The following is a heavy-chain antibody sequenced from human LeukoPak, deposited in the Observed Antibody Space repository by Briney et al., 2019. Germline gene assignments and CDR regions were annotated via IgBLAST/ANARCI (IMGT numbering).Heavy chain of an antibody. CDR1: GFSFSTSW. CDR2: IHSDGIGT. V-gene: IGHV3-74*01. D-gene: IGHD3-10*02. Sequence: GGSLRLSCAASGFSFSTSWMHWVRQAPGKGLVWVSRIHSDGIGTIYADSVKGRFTISRDNSKNTLDLQMNNLRAEDTAVYYCARDHYYVPDYWGQGTLVTVSS. CDR3: ARDHYYVPDY. J-gene: IGHJ4*02.